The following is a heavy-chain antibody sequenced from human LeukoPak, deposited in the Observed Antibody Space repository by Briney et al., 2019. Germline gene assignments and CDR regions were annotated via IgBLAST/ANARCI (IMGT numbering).Heavy chain of an antibody. J-gene: IGHJ5*02. CDR1: GGTFSSYA. V-gene: IGHV1-69*05. CDR2: IIPIFSTA. D-gene: IGHD2-15*01. CDR3: ARYLLQEGYCSGGSCRDWFDP. Sequence: GASVKVSCKASGGTFSSYAISWVRQAPGQGLEWMGGIIPIFSTANYAQKLQGRVTMTTDTSTSTAYMELRSLRSDDTAVYYCARYLLQEGYCSGGSCRDWFDPWGQGTLVTVSS.